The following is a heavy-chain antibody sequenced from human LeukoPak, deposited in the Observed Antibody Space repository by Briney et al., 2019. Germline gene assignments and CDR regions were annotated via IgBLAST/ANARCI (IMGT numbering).Heavy chain of an antibody. CDR1: GGSFSGYY. Sequence: SETLSLTCAVYGGSFSGYYWSWIRQPPGKGLEWIGEINHSGSTNYNPSLKSRVTISVDTSKNQFSLKLSSVTAADTAVYCCARGGGTGRPPYYFDYWGQGTLVTVSS. V-gene: IGHV4-34*01. CDR2: INHSGST. D-gene: IGHD3/OR15-3a*01. J-gene: IGHJ4*02. CDR3: ARGGGTGRPPYYFDY.